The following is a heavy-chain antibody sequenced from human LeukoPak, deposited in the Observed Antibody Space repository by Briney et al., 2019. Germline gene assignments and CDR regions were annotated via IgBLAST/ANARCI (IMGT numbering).Heavy chain of an antibody. CDR1: GFTFSSYG. D-gene: IGHD3-22*01. V-gene: IGHV3-33*01. CDR3: ARDSDSSGYYTPYFDY. Sequence: GRSLRLSCAASGFTFSSYGMHWVRQAPGKGLEWVAVIWYDGSNKYYADSVKGRSTISRDNSKNTLYLQMNSLRAEDTAVYYCARDSDSSGYYTPYFDYWGQGTLVTVSS. CDR2: IWYDGSNK. J-gene: IGHJ4*02.